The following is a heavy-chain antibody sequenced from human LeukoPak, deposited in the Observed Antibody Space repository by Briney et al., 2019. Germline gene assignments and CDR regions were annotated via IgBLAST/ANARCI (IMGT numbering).Heavy chain of an antibody. D-gene: IGHD1-26*01. Sequence: GGSLRLSCAAFGFTFSSYAMHWVRRAPGKGLEWVSVIYSGGSTYYADSVKGRFTISRDNSKNTLYLQMNSLRAEDTAVYYCAREGTWSYYYDYWGQGTLVTVSS. CDR3: AREGTWSYYYDY. CDR2: IYSGGST. J-gene: IGHJ4*02. V-gene: IGHV3-66*01. CDR1: GFTFSSYA.